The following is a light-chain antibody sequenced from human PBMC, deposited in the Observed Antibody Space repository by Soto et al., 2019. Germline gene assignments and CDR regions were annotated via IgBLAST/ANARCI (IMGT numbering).Light chain of an antibody. CDR1: HYIYSN. CDR2: RAS. J-gene: IGKJ1*01. CDR3: QQYHNLWT. Sequence: EIVMTQSPATLSVSPGERATLSCTASHYIYSNVAWFQQRPGQAPRLLIYRASTRATGTPARFTGSGSGTELTLTITSLQSEDFALYYCQQYHNLWTFGQGTKVDIK. V-gene: IGKV3-15*01.